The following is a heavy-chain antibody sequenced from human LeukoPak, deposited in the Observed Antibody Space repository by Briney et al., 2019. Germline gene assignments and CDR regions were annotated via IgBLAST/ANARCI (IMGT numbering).Heavy chain of an antibody. Sequence: ASVKVSCKVSGYTLTELSMHWVRQAPGKGLEWMGGFDPEDGETIYAQKFQGRVTMTRNTSISTAYMELSSLRSEDTAVYYCARGGSYYDYWGQGTLVTVSS. J-gene: IGHJ4*02. CDR2: FDPEDGET. CDR3: ARGGSYYDY. V-gene: IGHV1-24*01. CDR1: GYTLTELS. D-gene: IGHD1-26*01.